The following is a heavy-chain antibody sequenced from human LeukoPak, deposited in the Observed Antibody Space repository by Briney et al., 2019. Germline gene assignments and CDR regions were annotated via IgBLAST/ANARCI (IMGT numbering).Heavy chain of an antibody. D-gene: IGHD6-6*01. J-gene: IGHJ4*02. Sequence: SETLSLTCTDSGGSASSGSYYWSWIRQPPGKGLEWIGYIYYSGSTNYNPSLKSRVTISVDTSKNQFSLKLSSVTAADTAVYYCARGSIALYYLDYWGQGTLVTVSS. CDR1: GGSASSGSYY. CDR2: IYYSGST. V-gene: IGHV4-61*01. CDR3: ARGSIALYYLDY.